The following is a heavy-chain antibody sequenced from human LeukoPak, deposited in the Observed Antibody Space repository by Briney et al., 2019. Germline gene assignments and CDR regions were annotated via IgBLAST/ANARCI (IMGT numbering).Heavy chain of an antibody. CDR2: INPNSGGT. Sequence: WASVKVSCKASGYTFTGYYMHWVRQAPGQGLEWMGWINPNSGGTNYAQKFQGRVTMTRDTSISTAYMELSRLRSDDTAVYYCARLPEPYSSSSHNWFDPWGQGTLVTVSS. CDR1: GYTFTGYY. J-gene: IGHJ5*02. CDR3: ARLPEPYSSSSHNWFDP. D-gene: IGHD6-6*01. V-gene: IGHV1-2*02.